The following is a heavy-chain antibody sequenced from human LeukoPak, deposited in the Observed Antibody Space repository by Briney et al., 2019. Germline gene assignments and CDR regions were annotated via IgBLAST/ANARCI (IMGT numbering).Heavy chain of an antibody. CDR3: AKLWVMITFGGVIDIEAPGSSGDY. CDR1: GFTFSSYA. Sequence: GSLRLSCAASGFTFSSYAMSWVRQAPGKGLEWVSAISGSGGSTYYADSVRGRFTISRDNSKNTLYLQMNSLRAEDTAVYYCAKLWVMITFGGVIDIEAPGSSGDYWGQGTLVTVSS. V-gene: IGHV3-23*01. J-gene: IGHJ4*02. CDR2: ISGSGGST. D-gene: IGHD3-16*02.